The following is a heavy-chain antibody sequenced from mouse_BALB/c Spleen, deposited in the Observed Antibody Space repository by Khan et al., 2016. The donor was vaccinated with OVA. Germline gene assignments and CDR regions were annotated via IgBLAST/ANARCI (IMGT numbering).Heavy chain of an antibody. CDR2: INPSTGYT. CDR1: GYAFTTYW. V-gene: IGHV1-7*01. Sequence: QVQLKESGAELAKPGSSVKMSCVASGYAFTTYWMHWIKQRPGQGLEWIGYINPSTGYTENNQKFKDKATLTTDESSSTAYMQLSSLSSEDSAVYYCTRRGLFVFFVYWGQGTQVTVSA. J-gene: IGHJ3*01. CDR3: TRRGLFVFFVY.